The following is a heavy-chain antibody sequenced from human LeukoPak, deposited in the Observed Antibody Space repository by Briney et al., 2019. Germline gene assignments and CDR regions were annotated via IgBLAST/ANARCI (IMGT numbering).Heavy chain of an antibody. CDR3: AREDPQTRVPEGMDV. D-gene: IGHD4/OR15-4a*01. CDR1: GVSISHYY. Sequence: SETLSLTCTVSGVSISHYYWSWLRQTPGKGLEWLGYIYYSGTTNYNPSLKSRVTISVDTSKNQFSLKLNSVTAADTAVYYCAREDPQTRVPEGMDVWGQGTTVTVSS. V-gene: IGHV4-59*01. CDR2: IYYSGTT. J-gene: IGHJ6*02.